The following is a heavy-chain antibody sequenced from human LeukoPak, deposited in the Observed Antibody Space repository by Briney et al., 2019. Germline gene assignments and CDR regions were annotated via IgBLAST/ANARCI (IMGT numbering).Heavy chain of an antibody. CDR2: INSDGSST. Sequence: GGSLRLSGAASGFTFSSYWMHWVRRGPGKGLVWFSRINSDGSSTSYADSGEGRFTISRAKAKTTLYLQMNSLRAEDTAVYYCARWYSSSWTQYFDYWGQGTLVTVSS. J-gene: IGHJ4*02. CDR3: ARWYSSSWTQYFDY. V-gene: IGHV3-74*01. CDR1: GFTFSSYW. D-gene: IGHD6-13*01.